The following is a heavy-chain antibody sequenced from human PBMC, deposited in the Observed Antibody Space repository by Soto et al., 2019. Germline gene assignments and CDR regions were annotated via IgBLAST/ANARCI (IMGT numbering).Heavy chain of an antibody. CDR3: ESKGVSSGLFDY. V-gene: IGHV4-39*01. J-gene: IGHJ4*02. D-gene: IGHD6-25*01. CDR1: GGSISSSSYY. CDR2: IYYSGSA. Sequence: SETLSLTCTVSGGSISSSSYYWGWVRQPPGKGLEWIGTIYYSGSASYNPSHKSRITISVDTSKKQFSLKLSSVTAADTAVYYVESKGVSSGLFDYRGQGTLVTVSS.